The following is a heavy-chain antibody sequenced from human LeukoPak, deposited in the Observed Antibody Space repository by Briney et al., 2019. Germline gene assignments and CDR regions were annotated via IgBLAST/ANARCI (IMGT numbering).Heavy chain of an antibody. Sequence: ASVKVSCKASGYMHWVRQAPGQGLEWMGWINPNSGGTNYAQKFQGRVTMTRDTSISTAYMELSGLRSDDTAVYYCARMWFGEFVDYWGQGTLVTVSS. J-gene: IGHJ4*02. V-gene: IGHV1-2*02. CDR3: ARMWFGEFVDY. CDR2: INPNSGGT. D-gene: IGHD3-10*01. CDR1: GY.